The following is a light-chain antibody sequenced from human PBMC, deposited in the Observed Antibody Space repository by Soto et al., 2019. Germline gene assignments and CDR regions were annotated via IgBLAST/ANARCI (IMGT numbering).Light chain of an antibody. CDR2: AAS. CDR1: QGIRND. J-gene: IGKJ4*01. CDR3: LQDYNYPLT. V-gene: IGKV1-6*01. Sequence: AIQMTQSPSSLSASVGDRVTITCRASQGIRNDLGWFQQKPGKAPKPLISAASSLRSGVPSRFSGSGSGTNFTLTISSLQPEDFATYYCLQDYNYPLTFGGGTKVEIK.